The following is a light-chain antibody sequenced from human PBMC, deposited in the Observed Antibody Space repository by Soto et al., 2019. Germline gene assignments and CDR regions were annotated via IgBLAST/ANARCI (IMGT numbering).Light chain of an antibody. V-gene: IGLV1-51*01. J-gene: IGLJ2*01. CDR2: DNN. CDR3: GTWDSSLSAVV. CDR1: SSNIGNNY. Sequence: VLTQPPSVSAPPGQKVTISCSGSSSNIGNNYVSWYQQLPGTAPKLLIYDNNKRPSGIPDRFSGSKSGTSATLGITGLQTGDEADYYCGTWDSSLSAVVFGGGTKVTVL.